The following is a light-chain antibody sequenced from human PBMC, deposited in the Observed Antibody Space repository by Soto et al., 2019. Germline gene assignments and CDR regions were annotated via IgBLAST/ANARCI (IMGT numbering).Light chain of an antibody. CDR3: QQRSNWPPRVT. J-gene: IGKJ4*01. CDR2: DAS. CDR1: QSVSSY. V-gene: IGKV3-11*01. Sequence: EIVLTQSPATLSLSPGERATLSCRASQSVSSYLAWYQQKPGQAPRLLIYDASNRATGIPARFSGSGSGTDFTLTISSLEPEDSAVYYCQQRSNWPPRVTFGGGTKVEIK.